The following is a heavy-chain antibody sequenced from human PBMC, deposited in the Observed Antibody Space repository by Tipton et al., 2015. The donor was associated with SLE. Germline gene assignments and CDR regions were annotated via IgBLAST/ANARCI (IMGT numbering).Heavy chain of an antibody. CDR1: GFTFSSYS. J-gene: IGHJ4*02. V-gene: IGHV3-64*02. Sequence: SLRLSCAASGFTFSSYSMQWVRQAPGNRLEYISSISSNGDRTYHADSVKGGFSISRDNSKNTLYLQMGSLRGEDMAVYYCATRMRSSTSGRVYLDSWGQGTLVTVSS. D-gene: IGHD2-2*01. CDR2: ISSNGDRT. CDR3: ATRMRSSTSGRVYLDS.